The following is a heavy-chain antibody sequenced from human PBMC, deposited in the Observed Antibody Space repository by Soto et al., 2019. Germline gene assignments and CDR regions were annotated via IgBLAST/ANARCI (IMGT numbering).Heavy chain of an antibody. J-gene: IGHJ4*02. Sequence: GASVKVSCKASGGTFSSYAISWVRQAPGQGLEWMGGIIPIFGTADYAQKFQGRVTITADESTSTAYMELSSLRSEDTAVYYCAAGCGFGEPIPQASCWGQGTLVTVSS. CDR3: AAGCGFGEPIPQASC. V-gene: IGHV1-69*13. D-gene: IGHD3-10*01. CDR1: GGTFSSYA. CDR2: IIPIFGTA.